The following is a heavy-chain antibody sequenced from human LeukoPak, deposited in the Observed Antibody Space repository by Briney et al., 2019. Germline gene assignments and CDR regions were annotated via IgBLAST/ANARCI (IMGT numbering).Heavy chain of an antibody. CDR3: ASGRLYCSSTSCYPIPPEY. Sequence: SETLSLTCTVSGGSISSYYWSWIRQPAGKGLEWIGRIYTSGSTNYNPSLKSRVTMSVDTSKNQFSLKLSSVTAADTAVYYCASGRLYCSSTSCYPIPPEYWGQGTLVTVSS. CDR1: GGSISSYY. CDR2: IYTSGST. J-gene: IGHJ4*02. D-gene: IGHD2-2*01. V-gene: IGHV4-4*07.